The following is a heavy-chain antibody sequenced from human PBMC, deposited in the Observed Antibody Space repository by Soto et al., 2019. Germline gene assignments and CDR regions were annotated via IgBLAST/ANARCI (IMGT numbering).Heavy chain of an antibody. D-gene: IGHD6-25*01. CDR3: ARGLNKAALSFEY. CDR1: GFTFDNYA. V-gene: IGHV3-20*04. J-gene: IGHJ4*01. CDR2: INWNGASA. Sequence: GGSLRLSCAASGFTFDNYAMSWVRQAPGKGLEWISGINWNGASAGYADSVKGRFTISRDNAKNSLYLQMNSLRAEDTALYYCARGLNKAALSFEYWGQGTLVTVSS.